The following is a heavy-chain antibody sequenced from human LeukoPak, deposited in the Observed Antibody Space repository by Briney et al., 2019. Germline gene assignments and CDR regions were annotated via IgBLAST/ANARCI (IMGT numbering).Heavy chain of an antibody. CDR1: GFTFSDYY. Sequence: GGSLRLSCAASGFTFSDYYMNWIRQAPGKGLEWVSYISSSSSYTNYADSVKGRFTISRDSSKNTLYLQMNSLRAEDTAVYYCASHYDTSGYHYFDCRGQGTLVTVSS. CDR2: ISSSSSYT. J-gene: IGHJ4*02. D-gene: IGHD3-22*01. CDR3: ASHYDTSGYHYFDC. V-gene: IGHV3-11*06.